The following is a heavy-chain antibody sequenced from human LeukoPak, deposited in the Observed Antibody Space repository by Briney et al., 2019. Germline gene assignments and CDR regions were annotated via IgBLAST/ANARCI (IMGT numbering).Heavy chain of an antibody. CDR3: VKDPVAGPAVYAEYFHH. V-gene: IGHV3-64D*06. J-gene: IGHJ1*01. D-gene: IGHD6-19*01. Sequence: PGGSLRLSCSASGFTFSSYAMHWVRQAPGKGLEYVSAISSNGGSTYYAGSVKGRFTTSRDNSKNTLYLQMSSLRAEDTALYYCVKDPVAGPAVYAEYFHHWGQGTLVTVSS. CDR2: ISSNGGST. CDR1: GFTFSSYA.